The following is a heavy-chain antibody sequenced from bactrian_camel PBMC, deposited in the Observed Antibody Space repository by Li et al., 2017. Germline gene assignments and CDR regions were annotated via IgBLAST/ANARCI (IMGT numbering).Heavy chain of an antibody. D-gene: IGHD6*01. J-gene: IGHJ6*01. Sequence: HVQLVESGGGSVQAGGSLRLSCAASGYIFNRVCMGWFRQAPGKEREGVAAIDSDGSTSYADSVKGRFTISRDNAKNTVTLQMNSLKPEDTAMYYCAADPYAVVAGSRTCAGYLSRGTQVTVS. V-gene: IGHV3S53*01. CDR2: IDSDGST. CDR1: GYIFNRVC. CDR3: AADPYAVVAGSRTCAGY.